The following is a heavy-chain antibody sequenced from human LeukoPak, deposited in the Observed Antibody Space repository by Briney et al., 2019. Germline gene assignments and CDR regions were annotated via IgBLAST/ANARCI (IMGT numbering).Heavy chain of an antibody. V-gene: IGHV3-30*18. CDR2: ISYDGSNK. Sequence: PGGSLTLSCSPSGFTVSSYGIHWVRHAPGKGLEWVAVISYDGSNKYCADSVKGRFTITRDNSKNPLQLQMNSLRAEDTAVYYCAKDLLYTWERLPSLYYSTGMEVWGQGTTVTVSS. CDR3: AKDLLYTWERLPSLYYSTGMEV. D-gene: IGHD1-26*01. J-gene: IGHJ6*02. CDR1: GFTVSSYG.